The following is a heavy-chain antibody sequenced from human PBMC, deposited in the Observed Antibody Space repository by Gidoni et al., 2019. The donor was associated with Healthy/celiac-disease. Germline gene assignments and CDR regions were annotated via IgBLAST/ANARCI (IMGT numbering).Heavy chain of an antibody. J-gene: IGHJ2*01. CDR1: GVPFSDYY. CDR3: ARDPGLLTLYWYFDL. CDR2: ISSSGSTI. Sequence: QVQLVESGGGLGKPGGSLRPSWAAYGVPFSDYYMSWIRPAPGKGLEWVSYISSSGSTIYYADSVKGRFTISRDNAKNSLYLQMNSLRAEDTAVYYCARDPGLLTLYWYFDLWGRGTLVTVSS. V-gene: IGHV3-11*01.